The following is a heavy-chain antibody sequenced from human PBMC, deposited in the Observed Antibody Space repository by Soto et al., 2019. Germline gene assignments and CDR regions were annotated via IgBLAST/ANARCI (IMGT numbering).Heavy chain of an antibody. CDR2: IIPIFGTA. CDR3: ARVAQDIVVVVAATRGAAFDI. CDR1: GGTFSSYA. Sequence: QVQLVQSGAEVKKPGSSVKVSCKASGGTFSSYAISWVRQAPGQGLEWMGGIIPIFGTANYAQKFQGRVRITADKNTSTAYMELSSLRSEDTAVYYCARVAQDIVVVVAATRGAAFDIWGQGTMVTVSS. V-gene: IGHV1-69*06. J-gene: IGHJ3*02. D-gene: IGHD2-15*01.